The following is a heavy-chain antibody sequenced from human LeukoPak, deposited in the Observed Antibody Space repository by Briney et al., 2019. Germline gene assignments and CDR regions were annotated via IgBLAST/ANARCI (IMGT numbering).Heavy chain of an antibody. CDR2: ISWNSGSI. D-gene: IGHD3-22*01. J-gene: IGHJ4*02. CDR1: GFTFDDYA. CDR3: AKDRSLTLPTFERSGYYYY. Sequence: GRSLRLSCAASGFTFDDYAMHWVRQAPGKGLEWVSGISWNSGSIGYADSVKGRFTISRDNAKNSLYLQMNSLRAEDTALYYCAKDRSLTLPTFERSGYYYYWGQGTLVTVSS. V-gene: IGHV3-9*01.